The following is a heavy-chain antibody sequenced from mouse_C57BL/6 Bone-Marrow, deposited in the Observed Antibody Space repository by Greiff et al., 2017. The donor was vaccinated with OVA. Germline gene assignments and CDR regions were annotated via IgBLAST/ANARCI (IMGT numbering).Heavy chain of an antibody. CDR3: ARVYYGSSPYARDY. Sequence: EVQLQESGPGLVKPSQSLSLTCSVTGYSITSGYYWNWIRQFPGNKLEWMGYISYDGSNNYNPSLKNRISITRDTSKNQFFLKLNSVTTEDTATYYCARVYYGSSPYARDYWGQGTSVTVSS. CDR2: ISYDGSN. CDR1: GYSITSGYY. J-gene: IGHJ4*01. V-gene: IGHV3-6*01. D-gene: IGHD1-1*01.